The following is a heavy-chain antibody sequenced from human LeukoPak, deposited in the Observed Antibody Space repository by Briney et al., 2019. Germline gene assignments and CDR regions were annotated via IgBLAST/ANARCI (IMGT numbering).Heavy chain of an antibody. CDR2: ISSGGTYI. Sequence: GGSLRLSCAASGFTFSTYNMNWVRQAPGKGLEWVSSISSGGTYIYYADSVKGRFTISRDNSKNTVYLQMNSVRVEDTAIYYCARGQEFDDGVFDSWGQGTLVTVSS. D-gene: IGHD1-1*01. J-gene: IGHJ4*02. V-gene: IGHV3-21*04. CDR3: ARGQEFDDGVFDS. CDR1: GFTFSTYN.